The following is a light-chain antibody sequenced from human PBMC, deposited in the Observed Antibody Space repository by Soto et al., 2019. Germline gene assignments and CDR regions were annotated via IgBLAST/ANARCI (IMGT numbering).Light chain of an antibody. CDR1: SSNIGAGYD. J-gene: IGLJ2*01. CDR2: DNS. V-gene: IGLV1-40*01. CDR3: QSYDSSLSGSVV. Sequence: QSVLTQPPSVPGAPGQRVTISCSGSSSNIGAGYDVHWYQQLPGTAPKLLIYDNSNRPSGVPDRFSGSKSGTSASLAITGLQVEDEADYYCQSYDSSLSGSVVFGGGTKVTVL.